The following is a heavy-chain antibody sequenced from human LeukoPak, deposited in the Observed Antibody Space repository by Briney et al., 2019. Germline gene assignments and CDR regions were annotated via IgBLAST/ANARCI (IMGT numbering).Heavy chain of an antibody. CDR3: ARPTLESFDY. J-gene: IGHJ4*02. V-gene: IGHV3-30*03. CDR2: ISYDGSDK. Sequence: GGSLRLSCAASGFTFSSYDMHWVRQAPGKGLEWVAVISYDGSDKYYADSVTGRFTISRDNSKNTLYLQMNSLRAEDTAVYYCARPTLESFDYWGQGTLVTVSS. D-gene: IGHD1-1*01. CDR1: GFTFSSYD.